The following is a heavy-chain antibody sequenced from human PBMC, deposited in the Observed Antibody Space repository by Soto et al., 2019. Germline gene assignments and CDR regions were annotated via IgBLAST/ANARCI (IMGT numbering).Heavy chain of an antibody. CDR1: GGSISSYY. V-gene: IGHV4-59*01. CDR3: AGGHDYGDYDY. J-gene: IGHJ4*02. CDR2: IYYSGST. D-gene: IGHD4-17*01. Sequence: PSDTLSLTCTVSGGSISSYYWSWVRQPPGKGLEWIGYIYYSGSTNYNPSLKSRVTISVDTSKNQFSLKLSSVTAADTAVYYCAGGHDYGDYDYWGQGTLVTVSS.